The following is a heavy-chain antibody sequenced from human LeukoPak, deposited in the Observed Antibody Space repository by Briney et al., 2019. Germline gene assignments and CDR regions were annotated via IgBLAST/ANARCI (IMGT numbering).Heavy chain of an antibody. V-gene: IGHV5-51*01. CDR3: VRHLSDITSCPNY. D-gene: IGHD2-2*01. Sequence: GESLKISCKGSGYSFTTYWIGWVRQVPGKGLEWMGIIYPGDSDTRYSPSFQGQVTISADKSISTAYLQWSSLKASDTAIYYCVRHLSDITSCPNYWGPGTLITVAS. CDR2: IYPGDSDT. CDR1: GYSFTTYW. J-gene: IGHJ4*02.